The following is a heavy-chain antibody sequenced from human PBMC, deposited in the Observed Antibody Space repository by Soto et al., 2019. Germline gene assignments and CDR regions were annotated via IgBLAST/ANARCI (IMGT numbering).Heavy chain of an antibody. V-gene: IGHV4-59*01. CDR3: ARLGDSSGYYYWYFDY. Sequence: CTVSAGSISSYYWSWIRQPPGKGLEWIGYINYSGSTNYNPSLKSRVTISVDTSKNQFSLKLSSVTAADTAVYYCARLGDSSGYYYWYFDYWGQGTLVTVSS. D-gene: IGHD3-22*01. CDR1: AGSISSYY. CDR2: INYSGST. J-gene: IGHJ4*02.